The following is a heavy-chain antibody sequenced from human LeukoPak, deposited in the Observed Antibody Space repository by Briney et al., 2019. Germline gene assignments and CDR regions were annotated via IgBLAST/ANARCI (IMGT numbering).Heavy chain of an antibody. CDR3: AKEGTAMASSYFDY. D-gene: IGHD5-18*01. J-gene: IGHJ4*02. Sequence: TGGSLRLSCAASGFTFSSYGMQWVRQAPGKGLEWVAVISHDGTVQHYADSVKGRFTISRDNSDNTLYLQMNSLRDEDTAMYYCAKEGTAMASSYFDYWGQGTLITVSS. CDR1: GFTFSSYG. V-gene: IGHV3-30*18. CDR2: ISHDGTVQ.